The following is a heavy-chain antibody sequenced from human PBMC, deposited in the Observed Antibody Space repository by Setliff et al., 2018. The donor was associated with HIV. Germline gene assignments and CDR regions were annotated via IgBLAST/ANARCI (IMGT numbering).Heavy chain of an antibody. D-gene: IGHD3-22*01. CDR1: GGTFNTHA. CDR2: IIPVRGLA. CDR3: ARHYFDSNSYYRPPFDS. J-gene: IGHJ5*01. Sequence: ASVKVSCKASGGTFNTHAFSWVRQAPGQGLEWMGGIIPVRGLANYARNFQGRVTITADTSTNTAYLEVVSLRAEDTAIYYCARHYFDSNSYYRPPFDSWGQGTPVTISS. V-gene: IGHV1-69*10.